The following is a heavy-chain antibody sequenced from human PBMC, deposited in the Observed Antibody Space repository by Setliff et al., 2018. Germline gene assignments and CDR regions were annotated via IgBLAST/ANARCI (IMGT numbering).Heavy chain of an antibody. CDR2: MNPNSGNT. V-gene: IGHV1-8*01. D-gene: IGHD6-13*01. Sequence: ASVKVSCKASGYTFTSYDINWVRQATGQGLEWMGWMNPNSGNTGYAQKFQGRVTMTRNTSISTAYMELSSLRSEDTAAYYCATLIKYSSSWPHDAFDIWGQGTMVTVSS. CDR1: GYTFTSYD. CDR3: ATLIKYSSSWPHDAFDI. J-gene: IGHJ3*02.